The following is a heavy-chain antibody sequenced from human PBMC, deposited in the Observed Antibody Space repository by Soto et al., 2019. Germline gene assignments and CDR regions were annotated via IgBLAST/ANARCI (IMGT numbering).Heavy chain of an antibody. V-gene: IGHV2-5*02. CDR2: IYWDGGK. CDR1: GFSLSTSGVG. CDR3: SHSQALYYDFWSGYPPSHY. J-gene: IGHJ4*02. Sequence: SGPTLVNPTQTLTLTCTFSGFSLSTSGVGVGWIRQPPGKALEWLALIYWDGGKRYSPSLKSRLTITKDTSKNQVVLTMTNMDPVDIATYYFSHSQALYYDFWSGYPPSHYWGQGTLVTVAS. D-gene: IGHD3-3*01.